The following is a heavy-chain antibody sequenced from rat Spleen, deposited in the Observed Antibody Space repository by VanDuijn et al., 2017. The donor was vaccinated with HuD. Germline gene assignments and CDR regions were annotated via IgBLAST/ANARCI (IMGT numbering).Heavy chain of an antibody. CDR1: GFTFSDYA. CDR2: IIYDGSST. J-gene: IGHJ4*01. Sequence: KFSCAASGFTFSDYAMAWVRQAPKKGLEWVATIIYDGSSTYYRDSVKGRFTISRDNAKSTLYLQMDSLRSEETATYYCARQRFNYGGVMDAWGQGASVTVSS. V-gene: IGHV5-17*01. CDR3: ARQRFNYGGVMDA. D-gene: IGHD1-11*01.